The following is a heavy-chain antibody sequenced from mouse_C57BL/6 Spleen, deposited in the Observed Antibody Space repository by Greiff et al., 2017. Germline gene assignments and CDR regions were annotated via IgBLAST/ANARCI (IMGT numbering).Heavy chain of an antibody. D-gene: IGHD1-1*01. CDR1: GYTFTSYW. Sequence: VQLQQPGAELVKPGASVKLSCKASGYTFTSYWMHWVKQRPGQGLEWIGMIHPNSGSTNYNEKFKSKATLTVDKSSSTAYMQLSSLTSEDSAVYYCARGLITTVVAYYYAMDYWGQGTSVTVSS. J-gene: IGHJ4*01. CDR2: IHPNSGST. CDR3: ARGLITTVVAYYYAMDY. V-gene: IGHV1-64*01.